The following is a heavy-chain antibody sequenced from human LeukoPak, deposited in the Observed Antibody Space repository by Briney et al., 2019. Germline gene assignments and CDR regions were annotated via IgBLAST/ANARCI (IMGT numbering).Heavy chain of an antibody. J-gene: IGHJ5*02. CDR1: GGSISSYY. CDR3: ARGPPFGELRNREKSHNWFDP. CDR2: IYYSGST. D-gene: IGHD3-10*01. V-gene: IGHV4-59*12. Sequence: SETLSLTCTVSGGSISSYYWSWIRQPPGKGLEWIGYIYYSGSTNYNPSLKSRVTISVDTSKNQFSLKLSSVTAADTAVYYCARGPPFGELRNREKSHNWFDPWGQGTLVTVSS.